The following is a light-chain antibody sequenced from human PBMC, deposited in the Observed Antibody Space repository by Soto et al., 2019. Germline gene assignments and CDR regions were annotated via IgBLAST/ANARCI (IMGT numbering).Light chain of an antibody. CDR3: SSDTTTSTLI. CDR2: EIN. CDR1: SSDIGSYNF. Sequence: ALTQPASVSGSPGQSITISCTGTSSDIGSYNFVSWYQQHPGKAPKLLIHEINNRPSGISIRFSGSKSGNTASLTISGLQAEDEADYYCSSDTTTSTLIFGGGTKLTVL. V-gene: IGLV2-14*01. J-gene: IGLJ2*01.